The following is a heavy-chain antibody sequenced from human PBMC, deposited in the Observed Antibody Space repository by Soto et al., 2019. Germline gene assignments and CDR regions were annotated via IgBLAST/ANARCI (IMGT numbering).Heavy chain of an antibody. V-gene: IGHV3-30-3*01. CDR3: ARDLYYGDYLFDY. CDR1: GFTFSSYA. J-gene: IGHJ4*02. CDR2: ISYDGSNK. D-gene: IGHD4-17*01. Sequence: QVQLVESGGGVVQPGRSLRLSCAASGFTFSSYAMHWVRQAPGKGLEWVAVISYDGSNKYYADSVKGRFTISRDNSKNPLYLQMNSLRAEDTAVYYCARDLYYGDYLFDYWGQGTLVTVSS.